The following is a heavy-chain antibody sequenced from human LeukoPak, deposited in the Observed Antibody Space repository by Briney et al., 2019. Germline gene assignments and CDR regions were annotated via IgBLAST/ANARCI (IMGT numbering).Heavy chain of an antibody. CDR3: ARDSRGIAAAGMELDP. J-gene: IGHJ5*02. V-gene: IGHV3-30-3*01. Sequence: GGSLRLSCAASGFTFSSYAIHWVRQAPGKGLEWVEVISYDGSNKYYADSVKGRFTISRDNSKNTLYLQMNSLRVEDTAFYHCARDSRGIAAAGMELDPWGQGTLVTVSS. CDR1: GFTFSSYA. D-gene: IGHD6-13*01. CDR2: ISYDGSNK.